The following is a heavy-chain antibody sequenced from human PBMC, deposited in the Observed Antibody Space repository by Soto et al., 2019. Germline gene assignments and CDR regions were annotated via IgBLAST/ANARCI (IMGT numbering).Heavy chain of an antibody. D-gene: IGHD3-22*01. J-gene: IGHJ6*02. Sequence: SETLSLTCAVSGGSISSGGYSWSWIRQPPGKGLEWIGYIYHSGSTYYNPSLKSRVTISVDRSKNQFSLKLSSVTAADTAVYYCATNYYDSYRYYYYGMDVWGQGTTVT. CDR2: IYHSGST. CDR1: GGSISSGGYS. V-gene: IGHV4-30-2*01. CDR3: ATNYYDSYRYYYYGMDV.